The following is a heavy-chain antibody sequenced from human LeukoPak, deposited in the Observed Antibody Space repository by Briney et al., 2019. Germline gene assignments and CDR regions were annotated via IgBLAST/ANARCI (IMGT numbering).Heavy chain of an antibody. V-gene: IGHV4-59*11. J-gene: IGHJ4*02. D-gene: IGHD6-13*01. CDR3: ARDLDSSSWYVGY. CDR1: GGSISSHY. Sequence: SETLSLTCTVSGGSISSHYWSWIRQPPGKGLEWIGYIYYSGSTNYNPSLKSRVTISVDTSKNQFSLKLSSVTAADTAVYYCARDLDSSSWYVGYWGQGTLVTASS. CDR2: IYYSGST.